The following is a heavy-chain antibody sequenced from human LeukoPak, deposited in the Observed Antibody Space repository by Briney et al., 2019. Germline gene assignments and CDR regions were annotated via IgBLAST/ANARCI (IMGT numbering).Heavy chain of an antibody. J-gene: IGHJ4*02. CDR3: ARRWVSGSNFDY. CDR1: GFTFSTYW. D-gene: IGHD1-14*01. V-gene: IGHV3-74*01. CDR2: INNDGSTT. Sequence: PGGSLRLSCAASGFTFSTYWMHWVRQAPGKGLVWVSRINNDGSTTTYADSVKGRFTISRDNAKSTLYLQMDSLRAEDTAVYYCARRWVSGSNFDYWGQGTLVTVSS.